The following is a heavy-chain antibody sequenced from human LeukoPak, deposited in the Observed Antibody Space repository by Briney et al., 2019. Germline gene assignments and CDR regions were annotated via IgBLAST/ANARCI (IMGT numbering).Heavy chain of an antibody. CDR2: ISWNSGSI. Sequence: GGSLRLSCAASGFTFDDYAMHWVRQAPGKGLEWGSGISWNSGSIGYADSVKGRFTISRDNAKNSLYLQMNSLRAEDMALYYCAKDIGQKLVRGDAFDIWGQGTMVTVSS. V-gene: IGHV3-9*03. J-gene: IGHJ3*02. D-gene: IGHD6-13*01. CDR1: GFTFDDYA. CDR3: AKDIGQKLVRGDAFDI.